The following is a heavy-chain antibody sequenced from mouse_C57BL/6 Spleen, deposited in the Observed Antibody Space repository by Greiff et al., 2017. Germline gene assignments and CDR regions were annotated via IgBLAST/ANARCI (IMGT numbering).Heavy chain of an antibody. J-gene: IGHJ2*01. CDR2: IYPSDSET. CDR3: ARSGLTGTRGY. D-gene: IGHD4-1*01. V-gene: IGHV1-61*01. CDR1: GYTFTSYW. Sequence: QVQLKQPGAELVRPGSSVKLSCKASGYTFTSYWMDWVKQRPGQGLEWIGNIYPSDSETHYNQKFKDKATLTVDKSSSTAYMQLSSLTSEDSAVYYCARSGLTGTRGYWGQGTTLTVSS.